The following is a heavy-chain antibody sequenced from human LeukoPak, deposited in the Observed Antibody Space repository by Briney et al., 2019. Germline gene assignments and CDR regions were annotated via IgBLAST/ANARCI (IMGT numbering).Heavy chain of an antibody. CDR2: ISAYNGNT. V-gene: IGHV1-18*01. CDR1: GYTFTSYG. CDR3: ARGAYYYGSGSPDAFDI. Sequence: ASVKVSCKASGYTFTSYGISWVRQAPGQGLEWMGWISAYNGNTNYAQKPQGRVTMTTDTSTSTGYMELRSLRSDDTAVYYCARGAYYYGSGSPDAFDIWGQGTMVTVSS. J-gene: IGHJ3*02. D-gene: IGHD3-10*01.